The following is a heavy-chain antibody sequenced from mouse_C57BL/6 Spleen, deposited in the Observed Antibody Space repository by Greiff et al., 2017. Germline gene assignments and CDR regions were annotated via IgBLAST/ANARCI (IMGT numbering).Heavy chain of an antibody. J-gene: IGHJ2*01. D-gene: IGHD1-1*01. CDR2: IRSKSNNYAT. CDR3: VRHSYYYGSSYGYFDY. Sequence: EVMLVESGGGLVQPKGSLKLSCAASGFSFNTYAMNWVRQAPGKGLEWVARIRSKSNNYATYYADSVKDRFTISRDDSESMLYLQMNNLKTEDTAMYYCVRHSYYYGSSYGYFDYWGQGTTLTVSS. CDR1: GFSFNTYA. V-gene: IGHV10-1*01.